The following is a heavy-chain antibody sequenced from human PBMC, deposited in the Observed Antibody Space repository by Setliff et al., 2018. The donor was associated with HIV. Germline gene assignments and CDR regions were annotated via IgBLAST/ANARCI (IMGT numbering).Heavy chain of an antibody. Sequence: SSETLSLTCTVSGDSISSSAYYWGWIRQPPGKGLEWIGGMHNSGSTYYNPSVKSRVTISVDTSKNQISLKLSSVTAADTAVYYCARIVPATISDFYYYMDVWGQGTTVTVS. V-gene: IGHV4-39*07. CDR1: GDSISSSAYY. CDR3: ARIVPATISDFYYYMDV. J-gene: IGHJ6*01. CDR2: MHNSGST. D-gene: IGHD2-2*01.